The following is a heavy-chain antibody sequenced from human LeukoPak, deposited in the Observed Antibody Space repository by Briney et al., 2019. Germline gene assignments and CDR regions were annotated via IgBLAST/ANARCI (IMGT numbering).Heavy chain of an antibody. J-gene: IGHJ4*02. CDR1: GFTFSSYA. Sequence: PGGSLRFSCAASGFTFSSYAMHWVRQAPGKGLEWVAVISYDGSNKYYADSVKGRFTISRDNSKNTLYLQMNSLRAEDTAVYYCARGLRYSYGSAGLDYFDYWGQGTLVTVSS. CDR3: ARGLRYSYGSAGLDYFDY. V-gene: IGHV3-30-3*01. D-gene: IGHD5-18*01. CDR2: ISYDGSNK.